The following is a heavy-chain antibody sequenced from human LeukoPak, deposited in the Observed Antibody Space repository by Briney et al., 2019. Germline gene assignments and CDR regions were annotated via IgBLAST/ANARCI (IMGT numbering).Heavy chain of an antibody. V-gene: IGHV3-30*18. J-gene: IGHJ4*02. D-gene: IGHD5-18*01. CDR2: ISYDGSNT. CDR1: GFTFSSYG. CDR3: AKVGEGLRLWLPFEY. Sequence: GGSLRLSCAASGFTFSSYGMHWVRQAPGKGLEWVAVISYDGSNTYYADSVKGRLTVSRDNSKNTLYLQMNSLRVEDTAVYFCAKVGEGLRLWLPFEYWGQGTLVTVSS.